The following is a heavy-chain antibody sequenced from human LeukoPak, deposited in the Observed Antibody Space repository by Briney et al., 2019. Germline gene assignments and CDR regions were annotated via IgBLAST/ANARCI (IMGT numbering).Heavy chain of an antibody. D-gene: IGHD3-16*01. J-gene: IGHJ3*02. CDR1: GFTFSSHG. V-gene: IGHV3-23*01. CDR3: AKDRDDYVWGSYLGAFDI. Sequence: PGGTLRLSCAASGFTFSSHGMNWVRQAPGKGLEWISGISPSADITYYADSVKGRFTISRDNSENTVYLHMSSLRAEDTAVFYCAKDRDDYVWGSYLGAFDIWGQGTMVTVSS. CDR2: ISPSADIT.